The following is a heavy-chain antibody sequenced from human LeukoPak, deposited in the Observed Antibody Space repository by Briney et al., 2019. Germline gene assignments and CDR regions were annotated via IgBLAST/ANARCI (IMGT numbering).Heavy chain of an antibody. CDR1: GFSFSTYP. D-gene: IGHD6-6*01. J-gene: IGHJ4*02. CDR2: IYYSGST. Sequence: PGGSLRLSCAASGFSFSTYPMSWVRQPPGKGLEWIGSIYYSGSTYYNPSLKSRLTISADTSKNQFSLTLTSVTAADTAVYYCARDRSVGVLPAPPFDFWGQGTLVTVSS. V-gene: IGHV4-39*07. CDR3: ARDRSVGVLPAPPFDF.